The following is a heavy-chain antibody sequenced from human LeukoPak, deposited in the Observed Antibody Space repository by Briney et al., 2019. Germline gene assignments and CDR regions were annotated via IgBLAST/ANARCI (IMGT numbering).Heavy chain of an antibody. J-gene: IGHJ6*03. CDR2: INPSGGST. V-gene: IGHV1-46*01. CDR1: GYTFTSYY. D-gene: IGHD4-11*01. CDR3: ARGPTVTTVSNYYYYYMDV. Sequence: ASVKVSCKASGYTFTSYYMHWVRQAPGQGLEWMGIINPSGGSTSYAQKFQGRVTITTDESTSTAYMELSSLRSEDTAVYYCARGPTVTTVSNYYYYYMDVWGKGTTVTVSS.